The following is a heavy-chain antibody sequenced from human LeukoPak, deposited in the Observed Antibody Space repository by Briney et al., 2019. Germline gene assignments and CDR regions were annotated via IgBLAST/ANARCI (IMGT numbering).Heavy chain of an antibody. J-gene: IGHJ6*03. CDR1: GGSMTNYY. D-gene: IGHD5-18*01. CDR3: AREGAGSYGFRYIDV. Sequence: SETLSLTCTVSGGSMTNYYWTWIRQPPGEGLEWLAYIYYYGSTNYNPSLETRLTLTVDTSKNQFSLKLSSVTAADTAVYYCAREGAGSYGFRYIDVWGKGTTVTVS. V-gene: IGHV4-59*01. CDR2: IYYYGST.